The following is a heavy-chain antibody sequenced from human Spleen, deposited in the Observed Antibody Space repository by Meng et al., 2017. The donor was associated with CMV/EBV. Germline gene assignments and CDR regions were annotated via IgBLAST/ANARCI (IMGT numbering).Heavy chain of an antibody. D-gene: IGHD6-13*01. J-gene: IGHJ5*02. CDR2: IYYSGST. Sequence: SISSGYYYWSWIRQPPGKGLEWIGYIYYSGSTYYNPSLKSRVTISVDTSKNQFSLKLSSVTAADTAVYYCARESTEAAAGQRGWFDPWGQGTLVTVSS. CDR3: ARESTEAAAGQRGWFDP. V-gene: IGHV4-30-4*08. CDR1: SISSGYYY.